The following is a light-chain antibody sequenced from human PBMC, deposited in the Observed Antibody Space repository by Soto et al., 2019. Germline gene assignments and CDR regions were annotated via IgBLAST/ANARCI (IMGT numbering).Light chain of an antibody. Sequence: EIVLTQSPGVLSLSPGARATLSSRASQTVAYTSLAWYQQRPGQAPRLLIYGTSTRATGTPDRFIGSGSGTAFTLTISRLEPEDFAVYYCQQYVTTPRTFGHGTKVE. CDR2: GTS. V-gene: IGKV3-20*01. CDR3: QQYVTTPRT. CDR1: QTVAYTS. J-gene: IGKJ1*01.